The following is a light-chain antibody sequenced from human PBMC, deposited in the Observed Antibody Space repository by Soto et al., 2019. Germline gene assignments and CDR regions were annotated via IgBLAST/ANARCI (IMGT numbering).Light chain of an antibody. CDR3: QQYNSYSYT. V-gene: IGKV1-5*01. CDR2: AAS. CDR1: QSISSW. Sequence: DIPMTQSPSTLSASVGDRVTITCRASQSISSWLAWYQQKPGKAPKLLSYAASSLESGVPSRFSGSGSGTEFTLTISSPQPDDFATYYFQQYNSYSYTFGQGTKLEIK. J-gene: IGKJ2*01.